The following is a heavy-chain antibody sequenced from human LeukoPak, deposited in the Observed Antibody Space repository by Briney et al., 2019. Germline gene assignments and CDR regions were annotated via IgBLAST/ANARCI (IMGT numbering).Heavy chain of an antibody. Sequence: SQTLSLTCTVSGGSISSGGYYWSWIRQPPGKGLEWIGYIYYAGSTNYNPSLKSRVIISVDTSKNQFSLKVSSVTAADTAVYYCVRSKSGTYGWFDPWGQGTLVTVSS. CDR2: IYYAGST. CDR3: VRSKSGTYGWFDP. V-gene: IGHV4-61*08. CDR1: GGSISSGGYY. D-gene: IGHD4-17*01. J-gene: IGHJ5*02.